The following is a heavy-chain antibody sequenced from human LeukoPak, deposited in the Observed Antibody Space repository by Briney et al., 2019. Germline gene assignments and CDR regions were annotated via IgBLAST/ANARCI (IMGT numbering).Heavy chain of an antibody. CDR2: MWYDGRNK. V-gene: IGHV3-33*01. Sequence: GGSLRLSCAASGFTLSSFGMAWVRQAPGKGLEWVTLMWYDGRNKYYADSVKGRFTISRDNSKNTVYLQMNSLRGEDTAVYYCARVGDMEAFDIWGKGTRVTVCS. J-gene: IGHJ3*02. D-gene: IGHD3-16*01. CDR1: GFTLSSFG. CDR3: ARVGDMEAFDI.